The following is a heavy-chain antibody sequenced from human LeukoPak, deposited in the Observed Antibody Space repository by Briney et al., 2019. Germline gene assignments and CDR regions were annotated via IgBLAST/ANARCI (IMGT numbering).Heavy chain of an antibody. J-gene: IGHJ4*02. Sequence: SETLSLTCAVYGGSFSGYYWSWIRQPPGKGLEWIGEINHSGSTNYNPSLKSRVTISVDTSKNQFSLKLSSVTAADTAVYYCARRGDYYDSSGYYTDWGQGTLVTVSS. CDR2: INHSGST. CDR3: ARRGDYYDSSGYYTD. D-gene: IGHD3-22*01. V-gene: IGHV4-34*01. CDR1: GGSFSGYY.